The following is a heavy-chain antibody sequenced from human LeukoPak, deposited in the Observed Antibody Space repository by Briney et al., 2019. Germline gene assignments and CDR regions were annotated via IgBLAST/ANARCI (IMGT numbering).Heavy chain of an antibody. D-gene: IGHD3-10*01. CDR1: GYSISSGYY. CDR2: IYHSGST. J-gene: IGHJ5*02. Sequence: SETLSLTCAVSGYSISSGYYWGWIRPPPGKGLEWIGSIYHSGSTYYNPSLKSRVTISVDTSRNQFSLKLSSVTAADTAVYYCARGRVGFGELLSWFDPWGQGTLVTVSS. CDR3: ARGRVGFGELLSWFDP. V-gene: IGHV4-38-2*01.